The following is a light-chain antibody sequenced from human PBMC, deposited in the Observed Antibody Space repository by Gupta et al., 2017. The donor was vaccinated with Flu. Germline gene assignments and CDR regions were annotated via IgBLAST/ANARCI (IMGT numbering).Light chain of an antibody. V-gene: IGKV1-16*01. Sequence: QSSTSAAVGDRVTITCGARQGIRNYLAWFQQKPGKAPKSLIYAGSTWQSGIPARFSGSGSGTEFTLTISSLKPEDVAIYFCQQYGSQPETFGQGTKVEIK. CDR1: QGIRNY. CDR3: QQYGSQPET. CDR2: AGS. J-gene: IGKJ1*01.